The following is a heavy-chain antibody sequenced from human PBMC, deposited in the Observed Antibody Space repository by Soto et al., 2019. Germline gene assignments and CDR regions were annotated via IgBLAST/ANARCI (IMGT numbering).Heavy chain of an antibody. CDR2: IYYSGST. Sequence: TLSLTCTVSVGSISSGGYYWSWIRQHPGKGLEWIGYIYYSGSTYYNPSLKSRVTISVDTSKNQFSLKLSSVTAADTAVYYCAGAAGRAYFGELFINNWFDPWGQGTLVT. J-gene: IGHJ5*02. CDR1: VGSISSGGYY. D-gene: IGHD3-10*01. V-gene: IGHV4-31*03. CDR3: AGAAGRAYFGELFINNWFDP.